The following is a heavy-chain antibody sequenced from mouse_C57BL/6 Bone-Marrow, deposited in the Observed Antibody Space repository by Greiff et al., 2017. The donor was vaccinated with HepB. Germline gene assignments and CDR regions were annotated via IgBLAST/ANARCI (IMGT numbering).Heavy chain of an antibody. CDR1: GYTFTSYT. Sequence: QVQLQQSGAELARPGASVKMSCKASGYTFTSYTMHWVKQRPGQGLEWIGYINPSSGYTNYNQKFKDKATLTADKSSSTAYMQLSSLTSEDSAVYYCARGEGYYYYFDYWGQGTTLTVSS. D-gene: IGHD2-3*01. CDR3: ARGEGYYYYFDY. V-gene: IGHV1-4*01. CDR2: INPSSGYT. J-gene: IGHJ2*01.